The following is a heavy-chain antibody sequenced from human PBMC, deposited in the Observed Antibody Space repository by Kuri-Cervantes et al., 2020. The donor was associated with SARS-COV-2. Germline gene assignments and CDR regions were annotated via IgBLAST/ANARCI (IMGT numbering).Heavy chain of an antibody. V-gene: IGHV1-46*01. CDR1: GYIFTSHN. CDR3: AREYYYGSGRYYGAFDH. J-gene: IGHJ4*02. D-gene: IGHD3-10*01. Sequence: ASVKVSCKASGYIFTSHNMHWVRQAPGQGPEWMGMLNPSGGSRINTQKFQGRLTMTRDTPTSTVYMELSSLRSDDTAVYYCAREYYYGSGRYYGAFDHWGQGTPVTVSS. CDR2: LNPSGGSR.